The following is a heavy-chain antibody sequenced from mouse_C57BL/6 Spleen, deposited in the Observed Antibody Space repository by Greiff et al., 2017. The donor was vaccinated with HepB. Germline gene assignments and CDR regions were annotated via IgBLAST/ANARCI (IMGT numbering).Heavy chain of an antibody. D-gene: IGHD1-1*01. V-gene: IGHV10-3*01. CDR1: GFTFNTYA. CDR3: VREGYGSSKAWFAY. J-gene: IGHJ3*01. Sequence: EVHLVESGGGLVQPKGSLKLSCAASGFTFNTYAMHWVRQAPGKGLEWVARIRSKSSNYATYYADSVKDRFTISRDDSQSMLYLQMNNLKTEDTAMYYCVREGYGSSKAWFAYWGQGTLVTVSA. CDR2: IRSKSSNYAT.